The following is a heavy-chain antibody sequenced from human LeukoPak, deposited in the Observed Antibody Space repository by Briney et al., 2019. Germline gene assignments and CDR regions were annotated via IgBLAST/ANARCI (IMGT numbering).Heavy chain of an antibody. Sequence: PGGSLRLSCAASGFTFSSYAMSWVRQAPGKGLEWVSSISGSGGTTYYADSVKGRFTISRDNSKNTLYLQMNSLKTEDTAIYYCTTEEYYYDSSALDYWGQGTLVTVSS. CDR3: TTEEYYYDSSALDY. V-gene: IGHV3-23*01. CDR2: ISGSGGTT. CDR1: GFTFSSYA. D-gene: IGHD3-22*01. J-gene: IGHJ4*02.